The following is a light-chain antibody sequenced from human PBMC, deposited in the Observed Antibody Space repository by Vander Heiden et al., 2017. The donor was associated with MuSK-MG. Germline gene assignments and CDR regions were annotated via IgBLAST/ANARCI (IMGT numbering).Light chain of an antibody. CDR1: QYIDTF. Sequence: DIVLTQSPATLSLSPGERATLSCRASQYIDTFLGWYQQKPGQAPRLLIYDASYRATGIPARFRGSGCGTDFTLTISNLEPEDFAVDFCQHHANRPPSTFGQGTQVEIK. V-gene: IGKV3-11*01. CDR2: DAS. J-gene: IGKJ5*01. CDR3: QHHANRPPST.